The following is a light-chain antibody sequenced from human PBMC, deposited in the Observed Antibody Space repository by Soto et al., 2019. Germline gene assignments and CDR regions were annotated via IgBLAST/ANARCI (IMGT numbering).Light chain of an antibody. CDR3: SSYARSNNYV. CDR1: SSDIGGYNY. J-gene: IGLJ1*01. Sequence: QSVLTQPPSASGSPGQSVTISCTGTSSDIGGYNYVSWYQQHPGKAPKLMIYEVSKRPSGVPDRFSGSKSGNTASLTVSGLKAEDEADYYCSSYARSNNYVFGSGTEVTVL. V-gene: IGLV2-8*01. CDR2: EVS.